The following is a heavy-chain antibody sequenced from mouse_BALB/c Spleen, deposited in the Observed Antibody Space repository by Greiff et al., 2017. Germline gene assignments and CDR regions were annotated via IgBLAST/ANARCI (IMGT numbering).Heavy chain of an antibody. CDR2: INPYNGGT. J-gene: IGHJ2*01. CDR1: GYSFTGYS. Sequence: EVQLEKSGPELVKPGASMKISCKASGYSFTGYSMNWVKQSHGQNLEWIGLINPYNGGTSYNQKFKGKATLTVDTSSSTAYMELLSLTSEDSAVYYCERARSPYYIDYWGQGTTLTVSS. V-gene: IGHV1-26*01. CDR3: ERARSPYYIDY.